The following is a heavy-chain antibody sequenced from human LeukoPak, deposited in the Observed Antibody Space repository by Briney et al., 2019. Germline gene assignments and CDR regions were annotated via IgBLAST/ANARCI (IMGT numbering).Heavy chain of an antibody. V-gene: IGHV3-9*01. J-gene: IGHJ4*02. Sequence: GGSLRLSCAASGFTFDDYAMHWVRQAPGKGLEWVSGISWNSGSIGYADSVKGRFTISRDNAKNSLYLQMNSLRAEDTALYYCAKDIANPFSSGPYFDYWGQGTLVTVSS. CDR3: AKDIANPFSSGPYFDY. CDR2: ISWNSGSI. D-gene: IGHD3-22*01. CDR1: GFTFDDYA.